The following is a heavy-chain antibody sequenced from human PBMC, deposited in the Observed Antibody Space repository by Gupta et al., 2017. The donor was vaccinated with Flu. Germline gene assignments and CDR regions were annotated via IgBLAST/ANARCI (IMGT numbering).Heavy chain of an antibody. V-gene: IGHV4-59*01. J-gene: IGHJ3*02. CDR3: ARGYISSSDDAFHN. CDR1: GRSITCNY. Sequence: QVQLQESGPGLVKPSETLSLQCTVSGRSITCNYWRWIRQAPGKGLVWLGYISYTGNTNYNPSHKSRVTISVNTSNIRFSLKLSSVTAADTAVYYCARGYISSSDDAFHNWGQGTMVTVSS. D-gene: IGHD6-6*01. CDR2: ISYTGNT.